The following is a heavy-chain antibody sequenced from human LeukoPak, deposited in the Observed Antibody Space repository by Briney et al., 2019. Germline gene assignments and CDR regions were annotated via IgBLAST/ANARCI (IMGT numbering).Heavy chain of an antibody. V-gene: IGHV5-51*01. CDR3: ARRGVIGGSQNWFDP. CDR2: IYPCDSDT. CDR1: GYSFTSYW. D-gene: IGHD2-8*01. J-gene: IGHJ5*02. Sequence: GESLKISCKGSGYSFTSYWIGWVRQMPGKGLEWMGIIYPCDSDTRYSPSFQGQVTISADKSISTAYLQWSSLKASDTAMYYCARRGVIGGSQNWFDPWGQGTLVTVSS.